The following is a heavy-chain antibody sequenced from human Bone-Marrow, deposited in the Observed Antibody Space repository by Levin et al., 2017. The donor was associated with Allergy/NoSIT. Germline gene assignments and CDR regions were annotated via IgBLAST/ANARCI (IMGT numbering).Heavy chain of an antibody. V-gene: IGHV3-30*18. CDR2: ISSDGSKT. Sequence: GESLKISCAVSGFIFSSSGVHWVRQPPGRGLEWVAVISSDGSKTYYADSVRGRFIVSRDNSKNTLYLEMNSLRPEDTALYYCAKDDAAYWIDRWGQGTLVTVAS. CDR1: GFIFSSSG. D-gene: IGHD6-25*01. J-gene: IGHJ5*02. CDR3: AKDDAAYWIDR.